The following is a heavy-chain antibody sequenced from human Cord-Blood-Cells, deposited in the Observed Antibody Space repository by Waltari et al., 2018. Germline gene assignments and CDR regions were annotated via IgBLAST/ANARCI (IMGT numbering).Heavy chain of an antibody. CDR3: ARLVEYSSSWYYFDY. D-gene: IGHD6-13*01. V-gene: IGHV4-59*08. Sequence: QVQLQESGRGLVKPSETLSLTCTVSGGSISSYYWSWIRQPPGKGLEWFGYIYYIVSTNYNPSLKSRVTISVDTSKNQFSLKLSSVTAADTAVYYCARLVEYSSSWYYFDYWGQGTLVTVSS. J-gene: IGHJ4*02. CDR2: IYYIVST. CDR1: GGSISSYY.